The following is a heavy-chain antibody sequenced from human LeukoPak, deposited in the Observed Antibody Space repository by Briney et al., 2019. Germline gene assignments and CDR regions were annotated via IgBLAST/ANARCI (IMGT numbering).Heavy chain of an antibody. CDR2: INHSGST. V-gene: IGHV4-34*01. CDR1: GGSFSGYY. CDR3: ARLRARITMIVVAAHGFDY. J-gene: IGHJ4*02. Sequence: PSETLSLTCAVYGGSFSGYYWSWIRQPPGKGLEWIGEINHSGSTNYNPSLKSRVTISVDTSKNQFSLKLSSVTAADTAVYYCARLRARITMIVVAAHGFDYWGQGTLVTVSS. D-gene: IGHD3-22*01.